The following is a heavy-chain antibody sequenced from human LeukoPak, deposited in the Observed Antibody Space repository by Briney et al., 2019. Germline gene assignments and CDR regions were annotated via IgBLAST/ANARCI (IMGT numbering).Heavy chain of an antibody. CDR3: AKVTRGGYYYDSSGTD. V-gene: IGHV3-23*01. D-gene: IGHD3-22*01. CDR2: ISGSGGST. Sequence: PGGSLRLSCAASGFTFSSCAMSWVRQAPGKGLEWVSAISGSGGSTYYADSVKGRFTISRDNSKNTLYLQMNSLRAEDTAVYYCAKVTRGGYYYDSSGTDWGQGTLVTVSS. CDR1: GFTFSSCA. J-gene: IGHJ4*02.